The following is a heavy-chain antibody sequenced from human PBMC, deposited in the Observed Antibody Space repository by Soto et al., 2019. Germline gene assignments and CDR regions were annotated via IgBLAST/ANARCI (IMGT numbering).Heavy chain of an antibody. V-gene: IGHV3-23*01. CDR1: GFTFSSYA. D-gene: IGHD2-2*01. J-gene: IGHJ5*02. Sequence: GSLRLSCAASGFTFSSYAMSWVRQAPGKGLEWVSAISGSGGSTYYADSVKGRFTISRDNSKNTLYLQMNSLRAEDTAVYYCAKAGKGQKGSSYRNWFDPWGQGTLVTVSS. CDR3: AKAGKGQKGSSYRNWFDP. CDR2: ISGSGGST.